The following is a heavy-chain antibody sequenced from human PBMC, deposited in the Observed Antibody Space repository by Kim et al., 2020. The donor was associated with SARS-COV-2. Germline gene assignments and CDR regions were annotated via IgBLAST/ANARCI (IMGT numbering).Heavy chain of an antibody. Sequence: ADSVKGRFTISRDSAKNSLYLQMNSMRAEDTALYYCAKAGRAMSYYGPQHWGQGTLVTVSS. CDR3: AKAGRAMSYYGPQH. D-gene: IGHD3-10*01. V-gene: IGHV3-9*01. J-gene: IGHJ1*01.